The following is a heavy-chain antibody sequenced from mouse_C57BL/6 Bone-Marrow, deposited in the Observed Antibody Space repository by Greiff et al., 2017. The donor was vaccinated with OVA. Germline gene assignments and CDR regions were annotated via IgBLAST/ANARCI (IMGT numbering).Heavy chain of an antibody. D-gene: IGHD1-1*01. CDR3: ARRYYGSWYFDV. V-gene: IGHV1-39*01. J-gene: IGHJ1*03. Sequence: LPQSGPALVKPVASVPLSFPASVYSFPSSTLPLVKQSTGKSLAWIGVINPNYVTTSYNQKFKGKATLTVDQSSSTAYMQLNSLTSEDSAVYYCARRYYGSWYFDVWGTGTTVTVSS. CDR2: INPNYVTT. CDR1: VYSFPSST.